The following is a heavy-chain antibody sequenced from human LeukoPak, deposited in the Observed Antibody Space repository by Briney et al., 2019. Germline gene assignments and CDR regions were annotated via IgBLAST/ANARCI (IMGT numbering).Heavy chain of an antibody. CDR1: GGSISSNSYY. V-gene: IGHV4-39*07. Sequence: SETLSLTCTVSGGSISSNSYYWGWIRQPPGKGLEWIGSIFYGGSTYSNPSLKRRVTISVDTSKNQFSLILTSVTAADTAVYYCARGRIQLWIWGQGTLVTVSS. D-gene: IGHD5-18*01. CDR2: IFYGGST. J-gene: IGHJ4*02. CDR3: ARGRIQLWI.